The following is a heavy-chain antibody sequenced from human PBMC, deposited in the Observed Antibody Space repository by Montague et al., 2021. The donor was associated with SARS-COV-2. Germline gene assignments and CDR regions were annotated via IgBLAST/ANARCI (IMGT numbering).Heavy chain of an antibody. CDR2: IDWDDDK. V-gene: IGHV2-70*01. CDR1: GFSLSTSGMC. J-gene: IGHJ6*02. Sequence: PALVKPTQTLTLTCIFSGFSLSTSGMCVSWIRQPPGKALEWLALIDWDDDKYYSTSLKTRLTISKDTSKNQVVLTMTNMDPVDTATYYCARVSVVVTAIQYYYYGMDVWGQGTTVTVSS. CDR3: ARVSVVVTAIQYYYYGMDV. D-gene: IGHD2-21*02.